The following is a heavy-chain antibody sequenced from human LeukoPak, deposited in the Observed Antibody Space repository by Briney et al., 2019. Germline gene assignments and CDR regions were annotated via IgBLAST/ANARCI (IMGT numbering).Heavy chain of an antibody. Sequence: PSETLSLTCAVSGYSISSGYYWSWIRQPAGKGLEWIGRIYTSGSTNYNPSLKSRVTISVDTSKNQFSLKLSSVTAADTAVYYCARGTPRVVVAATYGMDVWGQGTTVTVSS. D-gene: IGHD2-15*01. V-gene: IGHV4-61*02. CDR1: GYSISSGYY. CDR2: IYTSGST. CDR3: ARGTPRVVVAATYGMDV. J-gene: IGHJ6*02.